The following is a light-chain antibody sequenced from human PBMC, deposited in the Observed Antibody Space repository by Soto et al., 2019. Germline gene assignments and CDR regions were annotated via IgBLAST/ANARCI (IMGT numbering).Light chain of an antibody. V-gene: IGKV3-20*01. J-gene: IGKJ3*01. CDR1: QSVNNNY. CDR3: QQYGSSQFT. CDR2: DTS. Sequence: EIVLMQSPGTLSLSPGEGATLSCRASQSVNNNYLAWYQQRPGQAPTVLIFDTSRRATGVPDRFSGSGSGTDFTLRISIVEPDDVAVYYCQQYGSSQFTFGPGTKVNIK.